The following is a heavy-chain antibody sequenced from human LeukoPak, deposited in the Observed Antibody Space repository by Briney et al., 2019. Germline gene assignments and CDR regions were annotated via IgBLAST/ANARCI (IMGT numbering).Heavy chain of an antibody. CDR1: GGSISSYY. J-gene: IGHJ4*02. Sequence: PSETLSLTCTVSGGSISSYYWSWIRQPPGKGLEWIGYIYYSGSTNYNPSLKSRVTISVDTSKNQFSLKPSSVTAADTAVYYCAASYYYDSSAYYYFDYWGQGTLVTVSS. CDR3: AASYYYDSSAYYYFDY. D-gene: IGHD3-22*01. V-gene: IGHV4-59*01. CDR2: IYYSGST.